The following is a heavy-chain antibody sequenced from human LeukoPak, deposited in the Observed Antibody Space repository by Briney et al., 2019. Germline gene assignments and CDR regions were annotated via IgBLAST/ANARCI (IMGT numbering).Heavy chain of an antibody. CDR3: ARDPVVASPGPFYYHYMDV. CDR2: IYSSGNT. D-gene: IGHD6-13*01. CDR1: GFALSSNY. Sequence: VGSLRLSCAASGFALSSNYMSWVRQPPGKGLEWLSLIYSSGNTFYADSVKGRFTISRDYLKNTLFLQINSLRAEDTALYYCARDPVVASPGPFYYHYMDVWGKGTTVTLSS. J-gene: IGHJ6*03. V-gene: IGHV3-53*01.